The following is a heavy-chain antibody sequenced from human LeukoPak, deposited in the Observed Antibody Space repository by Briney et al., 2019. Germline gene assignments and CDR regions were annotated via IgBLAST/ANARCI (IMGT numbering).Heavy chain of an antibody. CDR3: AKDMEQQLVAFLFDP. J-gene: IGHJ5*02. CDR1: GFTFSTYW. CDR2: INSDGSST. D-gene: IGHD6-13*01. Sequence: GGSLRLSCAASGFTFSTYWMHWVRQAPGKGLVWVSRINSDGSSTSYADSVKGRFTISRDNAKSTLYLQMNSLRAEDTAVYYCAKDMEQQLVAFLFDPWGQGTLVTVSS. V-gene: IGHV3-74*01.